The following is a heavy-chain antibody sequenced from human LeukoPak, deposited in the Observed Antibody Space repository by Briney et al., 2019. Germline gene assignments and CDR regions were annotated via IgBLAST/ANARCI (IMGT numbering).Heavy chain of an antibody. CDR3: AKSYSSSGYPWHFDY. J-gene: IGHJ4*02. CDR2: ISYDGSNK. D-gene: IGHD3-22*01. V-gene: IGHV3-30*18. Sequence: GGSLRLSCAASGITFSSYGMHWVRQAPGKGLEWVAVISYDGSNKYYADSVKSRFTISRDNSKNTLYLQMNSLRAEDTAVYYCAKSYSSSGYPWHFDYWGQGTLVTVSS. CDR1: GITFSSYG.